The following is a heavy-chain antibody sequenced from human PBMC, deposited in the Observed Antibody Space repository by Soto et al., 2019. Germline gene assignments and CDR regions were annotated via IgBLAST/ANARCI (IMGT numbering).Heavy chain of an antibody. CDR2: MNPNSGNT. CDR1: GYTSTSYD. D-gene: IGHD4-17*01. CDR3: ARAKIDYGDSYYYMDV. V-gene: IGHV1-8*01. J-gene: IGHJ6*03. Sequence: GASVKVSCKASGYTSTSYDINWVRQATGQGREWMGWMNPNSGNTGYAQKFQGRVTMTRNTSISTAYMELSSLRSEDTAVYYCARAKIDYGDSYYYMDVWGKGTTVTVSS.